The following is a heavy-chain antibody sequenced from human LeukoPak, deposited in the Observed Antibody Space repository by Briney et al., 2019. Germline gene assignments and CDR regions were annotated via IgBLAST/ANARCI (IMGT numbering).Heavy chain of an antibody. D-gene: IGHD6-19*01. J-gene: IGHJ4*02. CDR2: IGTAGDT. CDR3: ARASSDSGWYST. Sequence: GGSLRLSCAASGFTFSSYDMHWVRQATGKGLEWVSAIGTAGDTYYPGSVKGRFTISRENAKNSLYLQVNSLRAEDTAVYYCARASSDSGWYSTWGQGTLVTVSS. CDR1: GFTFSSYD. V-gene: IGHV3-13*01.